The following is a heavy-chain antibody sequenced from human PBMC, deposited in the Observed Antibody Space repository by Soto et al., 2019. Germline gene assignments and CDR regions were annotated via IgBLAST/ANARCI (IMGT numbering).Heavy chain of an antibody. CDR3: STRAYDTNGYYRFDP. V-gene: IGHV4-34*01. D-gene: IGHD3-22*01. J-gene: IGHJ5*01. CDR1: GGSFSGHS. CDR2: INHSGRV. Sequence: PXGTLALTCAVYGGSFSGHSWTGIRQSPGKGLEWIGDINHSGRVNYSPSLKSRVTISLDTSKNQFSLTLSAVTAADTAMYYCSTRAYDTNGYYRFDPWGQGTLVTVSS.